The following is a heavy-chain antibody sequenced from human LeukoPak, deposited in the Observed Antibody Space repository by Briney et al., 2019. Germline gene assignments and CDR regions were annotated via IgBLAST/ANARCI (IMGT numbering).Heavy chain of an antibody. J-gene: IGHJ5*02. CDR3: ATAKHIAAAGTRHWFHP. V-gene: IGHV3-21*01. CDR1: GFTFSSYS. Sequence: GESLRLSCAASGFTFSSYSMNWVRQAPGNWLEWVASISSSSSYIYYADSVKGRSTISRENAKNPLYLQMNSLRAEDTAVYYCATAKHIAAAGTRHWFHPWGQGPLVTVSS. D-gene: IGHD6-13*01. CDR2: ISSSSSYI.